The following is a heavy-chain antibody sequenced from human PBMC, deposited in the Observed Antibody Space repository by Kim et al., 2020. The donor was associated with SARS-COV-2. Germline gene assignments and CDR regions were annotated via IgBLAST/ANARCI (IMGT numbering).Heavy chain of an antibody. J-gene: IGHJ4*02. CDR2: INSDGSST. CDR1: GFTFSSYW. V-gene: IGHV3-74*01. CDR3: ASQFSSSPRPFDY. D-gene: IGHD6-13*01. Sequence: GGSLRLSCAASGFTFSSYWMHWVRQAPGKGLVWVSRINSDGSSTSYADSVKGRFTISRDNAKNTLYLQMNSLRAEDTAVYYCASQFSSSPRPFDYWGQGTLVTVSS.